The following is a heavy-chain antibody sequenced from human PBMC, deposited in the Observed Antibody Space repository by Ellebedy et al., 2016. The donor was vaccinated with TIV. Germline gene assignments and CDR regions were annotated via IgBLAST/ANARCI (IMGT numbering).Heavy chain of an antibody. V-gene: IGHV5-51*01. D-gene: IGHD3-3*01. CDR3: ARRDFWSGYYDY. J-gene: IGHJ4*02. Sequence: GESLKISCKGSGYTFSSYWIGWARQMPGKGLEWMGIISPADSGNRVSPSFQGQVTISADKSISTAYLQWRSLKASDTAMYYCARRDFWSGYYDYWGQGTLVTVSS. CDR2: ISPADSGN. CDR1: GYTFSSYW.